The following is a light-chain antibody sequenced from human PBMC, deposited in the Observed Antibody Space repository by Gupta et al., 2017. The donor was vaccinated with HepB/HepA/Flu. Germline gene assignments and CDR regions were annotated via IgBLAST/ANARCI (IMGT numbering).Light chain of an antibody. CDR3: AAWDDSLNVLV. V-gene: IGLV1-36*01. CDR1: RSNIGDNT. J-gene: IGLJ3*02. CDR2: YDD. Sequence: QSVLTQPPSVSEAPRQRVTISCSGSRSNIGDNTVNWYQQLPGKAPKLLIYYDDLLPSGVSDRFSGSKSGTSASLAISGLQSEDEADYNCAAWDDSLNVLVFGGGTKLTVL.